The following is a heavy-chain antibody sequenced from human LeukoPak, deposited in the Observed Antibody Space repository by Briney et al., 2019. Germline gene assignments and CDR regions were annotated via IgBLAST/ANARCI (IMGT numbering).Heavy chain of an antibody. CDR1: GFTFSSSA. V-gene: IGHV3-30*02. CDR2: IAHHGNNK. D-gene: IGHD2-8*02. CDR3: AKDGSWSCTD. Sequence: GGSLRLSCGASGFTFSSSAMHWVRQGPGKGLEWVAYIAHHGNNKYYADSVKGRFTISRDNSKGSLYLQMNSLRADDAAVYYCAKDGSWSCTDWGQGTLVRVSS. J-gene: IGHJ4*02.